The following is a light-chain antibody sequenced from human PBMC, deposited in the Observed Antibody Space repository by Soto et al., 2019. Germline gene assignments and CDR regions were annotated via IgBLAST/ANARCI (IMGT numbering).Light chain of an antibody. CDR3: GTWDSSLSAYV. CDR1: SPNIGNNY. J-gene: IGLJ1*01. Sequence: QSVLTQPPSVSAAPGQKVTFSCSGSSPNIGNNYVSWYQQLPGTAPKLLIYDNNKRPSGIPDRFSGSKSGTSATLGITGLQTGDEADYYCGTWDSSLSAYVFGTGTKVTVL. CDR2: DNN. V-gene: IGLV1-51*01.